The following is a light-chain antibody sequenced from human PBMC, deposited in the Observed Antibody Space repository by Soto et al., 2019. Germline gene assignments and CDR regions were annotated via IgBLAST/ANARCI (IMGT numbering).Light chain of an antibody. Sequence: DIRMAQSPSTLSASVGDRVTITCRASQSIYSWLAWYQQKPGKAPKLLIYKASNLESGVPSRFSGSGSGTEFTLTISSLQPDDSATYYCQHYSSNFPYTFGQGTKLDIK. V-gene: IGKV1-5*03. CDR1: QSIYSW. J-gene: IGKJ2*01. CDR3: QHYSSNFPYT. CDR2: KAS.